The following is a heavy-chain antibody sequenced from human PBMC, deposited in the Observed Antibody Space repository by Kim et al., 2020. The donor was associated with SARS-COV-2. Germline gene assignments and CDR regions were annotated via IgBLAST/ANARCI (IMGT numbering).Heavy chain of an antibody. J-gene: IGHJ3*02. Sequence: RFTISRDTAKNSMYLQMNSLRAEDTAVYYCARGLVMITFGGVIVSAFDIWGQGTMVTVSS. V-gene: IGHV3-11*06. D-gene: IGHD3-16*02. CDR3: ARGLVMITFGGVIVSAFDI.